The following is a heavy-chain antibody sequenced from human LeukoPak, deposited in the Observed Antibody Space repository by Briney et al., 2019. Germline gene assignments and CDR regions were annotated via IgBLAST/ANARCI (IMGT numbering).Heavy chain of an antibody. CDR1: GGSIRNYY. V-gene: IGHV4-59*01. CDR3: ARSGTKTNGFDY. Sequence: NPSETLSLPCTVPGGSIRNYYWSWLRRPPGKGLEWIGDIYYRGSTNYSPSLQSRVTISVDTSRNQFSLRLSSVTAADTAMYYCARSGTKTNGFDYWGQGTLVTVSS. J-gene: IGHJ4*02. CDR2: IYYRGST. D-gene: IGHD2-8*01.